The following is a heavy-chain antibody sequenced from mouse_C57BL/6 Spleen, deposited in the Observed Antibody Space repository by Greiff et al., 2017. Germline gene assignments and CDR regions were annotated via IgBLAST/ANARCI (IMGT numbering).Heavy chain of an antibody. V-gene: IGHV14-4*01. Sequence: VQLKESGAELVRPGASVKLSCTASGFNIKDDYMHWVKQRPEQGLEWIGWIDPENGDTEYASKFQGKATITADTSSNTAYLQLSSLTSEDTAVFYCTTWKLRGYWGQGTTLTVSS. J-gene: IGHJ2*01. D-gene: IGHD1-1*02. CDR1: GFNIKDDY. CDR3: TTWKLRGY. CDR2: IDPENGDT.